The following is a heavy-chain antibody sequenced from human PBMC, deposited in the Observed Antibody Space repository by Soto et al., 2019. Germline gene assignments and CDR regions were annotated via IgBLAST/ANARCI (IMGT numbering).Heavy chain of an antibody. J-gene: IGHJ3*02. V-gene: IGHV1-2*04. CDR3: ARVGLIAGAGADAFDI. Sequence: ASVKVSCKASGYTFTGYYMHWVRQAPGQGLEWMGWINPNSGGTNYAQKFQGWVTMTRDTSISTAYMELSRLRSDDTAVYYCARVGLIAGAGADAFDIWGQGTMVTVSS. D-gene: IGHD6-13*01. CDR2: INPNSGGT. CDR1: GYTFTGYY.